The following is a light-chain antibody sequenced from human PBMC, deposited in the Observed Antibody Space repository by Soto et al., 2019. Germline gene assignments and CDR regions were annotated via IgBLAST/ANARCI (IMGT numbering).Light chain of an antibody. V-gene: IGLV1-44*01. CDR2: SNN. J-gene: IGLJ1*01. CDR3: AAWDDSLNGYV. CDR1: RSNIGSNT. Sequence: QSVLTQAPSASGTPGQRVTISCSGSRSNIGSNTVNWYQQLPGTAPKLLIYSNNQRPSGVPDRFSGSKSGTSASLAISGLQSEDEADYYCAAWDDSLNGYVFGTGTRSPS.